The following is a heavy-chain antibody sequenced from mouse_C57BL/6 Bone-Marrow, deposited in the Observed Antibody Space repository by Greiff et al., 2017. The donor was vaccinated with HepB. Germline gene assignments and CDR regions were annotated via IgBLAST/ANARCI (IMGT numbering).Heavy chain of an antibody. D-gene: IGHD1-1*01. J-gene: IGHJ1*03. CDR3: ARPGSSPWYFDV. Sequence: VQLQQPGAELVRPGTSVKLSCKASGYTFTSYWMHWVKQRPGQGFEWIGVIDPSDSYTNYNQKFKGKATLTVDTSSSTAYMQLSSLTSEDSAVYYCARPGSSPWYFDVWGTGTTVTVSS. CDR1: GYTFTSYW. CDR2: IDPSDSYT. V-gene: IGHV1-59*01.